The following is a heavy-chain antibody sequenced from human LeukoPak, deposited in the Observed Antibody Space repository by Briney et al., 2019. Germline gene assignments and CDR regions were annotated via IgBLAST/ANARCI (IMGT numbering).Heavy chain of an antibody. Sequence: ASVRVSCKASGYTFTDYYMHWVRQAPGQGLEWMGWINPNSGATHYAQNFQGRVTMTRDTSISTAYMELSRLRSDDTAFYYCAREGDFLVGNAFDIWGQGTLVTVSS. D-gene: IGHD1-26*01. V-gene: IGHV1-2*02. CDR3: AREGDFLVGNAFDI. CDR2: INPNSGAT. J-gene: IGHJ4*02. CDR1: GYTFTDYY.